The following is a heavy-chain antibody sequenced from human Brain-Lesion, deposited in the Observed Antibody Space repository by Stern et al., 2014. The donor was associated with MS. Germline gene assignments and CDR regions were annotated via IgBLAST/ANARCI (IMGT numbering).Heavy chain of an antibody. CDR1: GYTFDTYW. CDR2: IYPEDSLI. V-gene: IGHV5-51*03. Sequence: EVQLLQSGVEVKKPGESLKISCEASGYTFDTYWIGWVRQMPGKGLEWMGLIYPEDSLIRYSPSFQGQVTISVDKSINTAYLQWSSLKASDSAIYFCARSLGYCSGSSCYSNYFYGMDVWGQGTPVTVSS. J-gene: IGHJ6*02. CDR3: ARSLGYCSGSSCYSNYFYGMDV. D-gene: IGHD2-15*01.